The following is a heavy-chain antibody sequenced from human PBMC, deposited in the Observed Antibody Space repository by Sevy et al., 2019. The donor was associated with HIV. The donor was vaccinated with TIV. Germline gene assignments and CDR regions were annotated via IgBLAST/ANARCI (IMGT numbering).Heavy chain of an antibody. CDR2: ISSSSSTI. Sequence: GGSLRLSCAASGFTFSSCTMNWVRQAPGKGLEWVSYISSSSSTIYYADSVKGRFTISRDNAKTSLYLQMNSLRDEDTAVYYCARGDKESRLFPYYDSSGYSFDYWGQGTLVTVSS. V-gene: IGHV3-48*02. CDR1: GFTFSSCT. CDR3: ARGDKESRLFPYYDSSGYSFDY. D-gene: IGHD3-22*01. J-gene: IGHJ4*02.